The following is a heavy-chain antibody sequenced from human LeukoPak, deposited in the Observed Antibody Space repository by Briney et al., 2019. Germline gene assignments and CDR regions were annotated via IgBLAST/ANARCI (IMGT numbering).Heavy chain of an antibody. CDR3: AAYYYDTSGHTPRAFDC. V-gene: IGHV3-66*01. CDR1: GFTVRSNY. CDR2: IYSGGST. D-gene: IGHD3-22*01. J-gene: IGHJ4*02. Sequence: GGSLRLSCAASGFTVRSNYMSWVRQAPGKGLEWVSVIYSGGSTYYADSVKGRFTISRDNSKNTLYLQMNSLRAEDTAVYYCAAYYYDTSGHTPRAFDCWGQGTLVTVSS.